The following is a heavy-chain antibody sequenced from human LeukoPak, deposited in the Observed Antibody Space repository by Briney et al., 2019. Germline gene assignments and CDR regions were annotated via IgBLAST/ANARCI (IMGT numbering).Heavy chain of an antibody. CDR1: GGSISSGGYY. CDR2: IYHSGST. J-gene: IGHJ2*01. V-gene: IGHV4-30-2*01. CDR3: ARAMVRGVINWYFDL. D-gene: IGHD3-10*01. Sequence: SQTLSLTCTVSGGSISSGGYYWSWIRQPPGKGLEWIGYIYHSGSTYYNPSLKSRVTISVDRSKNRFSLKLSSVTAADTAVYYCARAMVRGVINWYFDLWGRGTLVTVSS.